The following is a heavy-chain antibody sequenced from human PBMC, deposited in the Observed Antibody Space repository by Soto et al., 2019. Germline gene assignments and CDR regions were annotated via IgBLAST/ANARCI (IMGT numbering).Heavy chain of an antibody. CDR3: ARDLAKGGGSAGFDY. CDR1: GYTFTVYC. V-gene: IGHV1-2*02. CDR2: INPKSGGT. Sequence: ASVKVSCKASGYTFTVYCMHWVRQAPGQGLEWMGWINPKSGGTMYPQKFQGRVTMTWDTSISTAYMALTRLRSDDTAAYYCARDLAKGGGSAGFDYWGQGTLVTVSS. J-gene: IGHJ4*02. D-gene: IGHD1-26*01.